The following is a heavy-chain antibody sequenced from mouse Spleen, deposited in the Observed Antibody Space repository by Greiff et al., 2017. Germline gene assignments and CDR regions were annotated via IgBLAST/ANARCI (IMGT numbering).Heavy chain of an antibody. J-gene: IGHJ1*01. V-gene: IGHV5-6*01. D-gene: IGHD1-1*01. Sequence: DVHLVESGGDLVKPGGSLKLSCAASGFTFSSYGMSWVRQTPDKRLEWVATISSGGSYTYYPDSVKGRFTISRDNAKNTLYLQMSSLKSEDTAMYYCARPGFYYGSSPGFDVWGAGTTVTVSS. CDR3: ARPGFYYGSSPGFDV. CDR2: ISSGGSYT. CDR1: GFTFSSYG.